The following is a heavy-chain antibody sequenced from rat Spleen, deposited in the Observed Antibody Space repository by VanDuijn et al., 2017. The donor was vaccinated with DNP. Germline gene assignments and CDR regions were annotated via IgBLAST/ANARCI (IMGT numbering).Heavy chain of an antibody. CDR3: ARGLRRVHWYFDF. CDR2: ISYSGSI. CDR1: GYSITSNY. Sequence: EVQLQESGPGLVKPSQSLSLTCSVTGYSITSNYWAWIRKFPGNKMEWMGYISYSGSIGYNPSLKSRIAITRDTSKNQFFLQLSSVTTEDTATYYCARGLRRVHWYFDFWGPGTMVTASS. V-gene: IGHV3-1*01. D-gene: IGHD1-11*01. J-gene: IGHJ1*01.